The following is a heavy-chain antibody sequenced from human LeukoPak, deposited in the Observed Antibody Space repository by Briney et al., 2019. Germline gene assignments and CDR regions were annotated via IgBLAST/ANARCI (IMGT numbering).Heavy chain of an antibody. J-gene: IGHJ4*02. CDR2: ISGSGGST. V-gene: IGHV3-23*01. CDR1: GFTFSSYA. D-gene: IGHD2-21*02. CDR3: AKAFLSIVVVTAYDY. Sequence: GGSLRLSCAASGFTFSSYAMSWVRQAPGKGLEWVSAISGSGGSTYYADSVKGQFTISRDNSKNTLYLQMNSLRAEDTAVYYCAKAFLSIVVVTAYDYWGQGTLVTVSS.